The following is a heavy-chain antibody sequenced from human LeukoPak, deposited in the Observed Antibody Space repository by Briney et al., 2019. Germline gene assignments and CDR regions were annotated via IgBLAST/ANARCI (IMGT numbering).Heavy chain of an antibody. CDR1: GYTFTGYY. Sequence: ASVKVSCKASGYTFTGYYMHWVRQAPGQGLEWMGWINPNSGGTNYAQKFQGRVTMTRDTSISTAYMELSRLRSDDTAVYYCARTESGSYYRGQRYYFDYWGQGTLVTVSS. J-gene: IGHJ4*02. D-gene: IGHD1-26*01. V-gene: IGHV1-2*02. CDR3: ARTESGSYYRGQRYYFDY. CDR2: INPNSGGT.